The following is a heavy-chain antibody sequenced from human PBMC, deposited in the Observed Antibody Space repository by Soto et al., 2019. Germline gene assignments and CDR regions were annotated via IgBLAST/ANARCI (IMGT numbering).Heavy chain of an antibody. CDR3: ATLGDYYDSSGSPLYFDS. Sequence: PGESLKISCKGSGYSFTSYWISWVRQMPGKGLEWMGRIDPSDSYTNYSPSFQGHVTISADKSISTAYLQWSSLKASDTAMYYCATLGDYYDSSGSPLYFDSWGQGTLVTVSS. D-gene: IGHD3-22*01. V-gene: IGHV5-10-1*01. CDR2: IDPSDSYT. CDR1: GYSFTSYW. J-gene: IGHJ4*02.